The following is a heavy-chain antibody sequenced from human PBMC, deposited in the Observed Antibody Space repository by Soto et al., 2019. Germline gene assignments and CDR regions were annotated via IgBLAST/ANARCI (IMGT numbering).Heavy chain of an antibody. Sequence: GGSLSLSCAASGFAFSTKQMAWFRQAPGMGLEWVSAVSSSGGSTYYADSVKGRFTISRDNSKNTLYLQMNSLRAEDTAVYYCARSEDTAMTYYYFDYWGQGTLVTVSS. D-gene: IGHD5-18*01. CDR2: VSSSGGST. V-gene: IGHV3-23*01. CDR1: GFAFSTKQ. CDR3: ARSEDTAMTYYYFDY. J-gene: IGHJ4*01.